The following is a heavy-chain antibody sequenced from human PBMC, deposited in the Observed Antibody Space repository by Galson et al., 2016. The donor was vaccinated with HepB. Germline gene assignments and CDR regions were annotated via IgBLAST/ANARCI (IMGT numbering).Heavy chain of an antibody. CDR2: IFYSGST. CDR3: AGETVTAFDY. Sequence: LSLTCTVSGGSISSYYWSWIRQPPGKGLEWIGYIFYSGSTNYNPSLKSRVTISADTSKNQFSLKLSSVTAADTAVYYCAGETVTAFDYWGQGTLVTVSS. D-gene: IGHD2-21*02. J-gene: IGHJ4*02. V-gene: IGHV4-59*01. CDR1: GGSISSYY.